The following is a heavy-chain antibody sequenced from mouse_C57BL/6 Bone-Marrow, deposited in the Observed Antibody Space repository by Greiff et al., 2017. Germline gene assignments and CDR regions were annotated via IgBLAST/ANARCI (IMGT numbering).Heavy chain of an antibody. CDR2: ISSGGSYT. Sequence: EVKVVESGGDLVKPGGSLKLSCAASGFTFSSYGMSWVRQTPDKRLEWVATISSGGSYTYYPDSVKGRITISRDNAKNTLYLQMSSLKSEDTAMYYCARNYYAMDYWGQGTSVTVSS. CDR3: ARNYYAMDY. CDR1: GFTFSSYG. V-gene: IGHV5-6*01. J-gene: IGHJ4*01.